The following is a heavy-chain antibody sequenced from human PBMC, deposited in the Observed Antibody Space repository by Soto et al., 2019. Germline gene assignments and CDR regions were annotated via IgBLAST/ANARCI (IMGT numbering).Heavy chain of an antibody. J-gene: IGHJ6*02. CDR2: ISYDGSNK. V-gene: IGHV3-30*18. CDR3: AKPSCSSTSCYPTYYYYGMDV. Sequence: QVQLVESGGGVVQPGRSLRLSCAASGFTFSSYGMHWVRQAPGKGLEWVAVISYDGSNKYYADSVKGRFTISRDNSKNTLYLQMNSLRAEDTAVYYCAKPSCSSTSCYPTYYYYGMDVWGQGTTVTVSS. CDR1: GFTFSSYG. D-gene: IGHD2-2*01.